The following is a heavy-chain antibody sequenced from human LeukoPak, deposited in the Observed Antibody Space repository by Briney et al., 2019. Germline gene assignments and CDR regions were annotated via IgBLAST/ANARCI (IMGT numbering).Heavy chain of an antibody. V-gene: IGHV4-39*02. D-gene: IGHD3-9*01. CDR1: GGSLSSSCYY. Sequence: SETLSLTCTVSGGSLSSSCYYWGWVRQPPGKGLEWIGNIYYSGSTYYNPSLKSRLTISLDTSQRHFSLRLSSVTAADTASYYCTRGSYDVLTGYSTLGEYWGQGTLVTVSS. J-gene: IGHJ4*02. CDR3: TRGSYDVLTGYSTLGEY. CDR2: IYYSGST.